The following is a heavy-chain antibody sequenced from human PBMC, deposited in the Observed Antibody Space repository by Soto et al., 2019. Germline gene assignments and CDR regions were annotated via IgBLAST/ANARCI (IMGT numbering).Heavy chain of an antibody. Sequence: GESLKISCKGSGYSFTSYWIGWVRQMPGKGLEWMGIIYPGDSDTRYSPSFQGQVTISADKSISTAYLQWSSLKASDTAMYYCARSIAAAGYYYYYMDVWGKGTTVTVSS. CDR2: IYPGDSDT. CDR1: GYSFTSYW. J-gene: IGHJ6*03. V-gene: IGHV5-51*01. D-gene: IGHD6-13*01. CDR3: ARSIAAAGYYYYYMDV.